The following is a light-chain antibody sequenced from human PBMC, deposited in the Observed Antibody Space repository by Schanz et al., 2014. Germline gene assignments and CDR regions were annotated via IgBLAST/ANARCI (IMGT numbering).Light chain of an antibody. Sequence: DIQMTQSPSSVSASVGDRVTITCRASQSISRYLNWYQQKPGTAPRLLIYAASTLQNGVPSRFSGSGSGTEFTLTISSLQPDDFATYYCQQYNSYWTFGQGTKVEIK. CDR1: QSISRY. CDR3: QQYNSYWT. V-gene: IGKV1-9*01. J-gene: IGKJ1*01. CDR2: AAS.